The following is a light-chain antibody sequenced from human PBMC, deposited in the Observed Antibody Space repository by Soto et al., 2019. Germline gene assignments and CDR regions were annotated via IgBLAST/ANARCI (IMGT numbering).Light chain of an antibody. CDR2: AAS. V-gene: IGKV1-27*01. CDR3: QRYNGAST. Sequence: DIQITQSPSSLSASGEDRVTITCRASQGFSNFSAWSQQRSGQVPNLLIYAASTLQSGVPSRFSASGSGTDFTLTSSSLQPEDVTTNYCQRYNGASTFGQGTK. J-gene: IGKJ1*01. CDR1: QGFSNF.